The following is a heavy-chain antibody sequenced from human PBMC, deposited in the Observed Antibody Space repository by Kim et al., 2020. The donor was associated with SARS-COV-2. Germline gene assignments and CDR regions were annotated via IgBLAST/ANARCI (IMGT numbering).Heavy chain of an antibody. CDR1: GGSISSSNW. CDR3: ARLKGPSGSSWERQQRKYYYMDV. V-gene: IGHV4-4*02. CDR2: IYHSGST. J-gene: IGHJ6*03. D-gene: IGHD6-13*01. Sequence: SETLSLTCAVSGGSISSSNWWSWVRQPPGKGLEWIGEIYHSGSTNYNPSLKSRVTISVDKSKNQFSLKLSSVTAADTAVYYCARLKGPSGSSWERQQRKYYYMDVWGKGTTVTVSS.